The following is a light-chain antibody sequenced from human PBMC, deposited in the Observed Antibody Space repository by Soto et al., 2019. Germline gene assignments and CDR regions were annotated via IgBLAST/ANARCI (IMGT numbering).Light chain of an antibody. CDR2: EVS. V-gene: IGLV2-14*01. CDR3: GSYTSSNTYV. J-gene: IGLJ1*01. CDR1: SSDVGGYIY. Sequence: QSVLTQPASVSGSPGQSITISCTGTSSDVGGYIYVSWYQQHPGKAPKLMIYEVSNRPSGVPNRFSGSKSSNTASLTISGLQAEDEADYYCGSYTSSNTYVFGTGTKVTVL.